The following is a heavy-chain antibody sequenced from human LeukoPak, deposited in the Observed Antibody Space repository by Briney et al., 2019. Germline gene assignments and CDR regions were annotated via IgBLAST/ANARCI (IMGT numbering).Heavy chain of an antibody. J-gene: IGHJ4*02. D-gene: IGHD6-13*01. CDR3: ARRYSSNRGQDYFDY. CDR1: GFTFSSYA. Sequence: PGGSLRLSCAASGFTFSSYAMHWVRQAPGKGLEWVAVISYDGSNKYYADSVKGRFTISRDNSKNTLYLQMNSLRTEDTAMYYCARRYSSNRGQDYFDYWGQGTLVTVSS. CDR2: ISYDGSNK. V-gene: IGHV3-30-3*01.